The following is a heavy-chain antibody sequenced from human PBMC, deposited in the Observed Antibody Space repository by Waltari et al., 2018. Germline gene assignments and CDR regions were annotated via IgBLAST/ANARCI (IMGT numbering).Heavy chain of an antibody. Sequence: QVQLQESGPGLVKPSETLSLTCAVSGYSISSGYSWGWIRQPPGKGLEWIGSIYHSGSTYYNPSLKSRVTISVDTSKNQFSLKLSSVTAADTAVYYCARPGGYYYGMDVWGQGTTVTVSS. D-gene: IGHD3-10*01. CDR2: IYHSGST. CDR3: ARPGGYYYGMDV. J-gene: IGHJ6*02. CDR1: GYSISSGYS. V-gene: IGHV4-38-2*01.